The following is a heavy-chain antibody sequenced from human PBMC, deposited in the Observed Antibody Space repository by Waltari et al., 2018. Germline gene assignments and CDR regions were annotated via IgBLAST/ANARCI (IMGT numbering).Heavy chain of an antibody. CDR2: ISYSGST. CDR1: GVSISSTTYY. V-gene: IGHV4-39*01. Sequence: QLQLQESGPGLVKPSETLSLTCTVSGVSISSTTYYWGWIRQPPGKGLEWVGTISYSGSTSDNPSLRSRVTISVDTSKNQFSLNLTSVTAADTAVYYCARAWLWPYNAFD. CDR3: ARAWLWPYNAFD. J-gene: IGHJ3*01. D-gene: IGHD5-18*01.